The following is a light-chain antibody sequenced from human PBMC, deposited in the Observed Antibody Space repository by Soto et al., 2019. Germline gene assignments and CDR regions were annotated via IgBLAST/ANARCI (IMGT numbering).Light chain of an antibody. CDR2: EAR. CDR3: SSFAGSNNFPYV. J-gene: IGLJ1*01. V-gene: IGLV2-23*02. CDR1: SSDVGSFNL. Sequence: QSALTQPASVSGSPGQSITISCTGASSDVGSFNLVSWYQQHPGKVPKLIIYEARKRPSGISYRFSGSTSDNSASLTISGLQAEDEADYYCSSFAGSNNFPYVFGTGTKLTVL.